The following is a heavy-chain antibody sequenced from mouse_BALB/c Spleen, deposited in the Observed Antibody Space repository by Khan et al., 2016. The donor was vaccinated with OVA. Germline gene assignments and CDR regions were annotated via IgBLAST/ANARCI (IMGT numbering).Heavy chain of an antibody. J-gene: IGHJ3*01. CDR3: SRDGYSPWFAY. CDR1: GFNIKDYY. Sequence: VQLKESGAELVRPGALVKLSCKASGFNIKDYYIHWVKQRPEQGLVWIGRIDPENGNTIYDPKFQGKASITSDTSSNTAYLQLNSLTSEDTAVYSCSRDGYSPWFAYWGQGTLVTVSA. V-gene: IGHV14-1*02. D-gene: IGHD2-3*01. CDR2: IDPENGNT.